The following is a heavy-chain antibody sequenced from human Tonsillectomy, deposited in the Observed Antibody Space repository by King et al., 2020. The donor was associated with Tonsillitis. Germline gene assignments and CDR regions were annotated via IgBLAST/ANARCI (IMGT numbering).Heavy chain of an antibody. D-gene: IGHD5-18*01. CDR1: GGSFSGYY. CDR2: INHSEIT. V-gene: IGHV4-34*01. J-gene: IGHJ4*02. CDR3: ARGDYTYGRFDY. Sequence: VQLQQWGAGLLKPSETLALTCAVYGGSFSGYYWSWLRQPPGKGLEWIGEINHSEITNYNPSLKSRVTISVDTSKNQFSLKLTSVTAADTAVYYCARGDYTYGRFDYWGQGTLVTVSS.